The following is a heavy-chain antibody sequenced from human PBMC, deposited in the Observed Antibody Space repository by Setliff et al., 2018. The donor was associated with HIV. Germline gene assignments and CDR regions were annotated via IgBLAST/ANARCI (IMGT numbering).Heavy chain of an antibody. Sequence: SVNVSCKASGGSFNILGFIWVRQAPGQGLEWVGGIIPVVDAPIYAQRFQGRVVITADKSTGTAYMQLSSLKFEDTAVYYCATRPPGVHGFSIWGQGTMVTVSS. CDR3: ATRPPGVHGFSI. CDR1: GGSFNILG. J-gene: IGHJ3*02. CDR2: IIPVVDAP. D-gene: IGHD3-10*01. V-gene: IGHV1-69*06.